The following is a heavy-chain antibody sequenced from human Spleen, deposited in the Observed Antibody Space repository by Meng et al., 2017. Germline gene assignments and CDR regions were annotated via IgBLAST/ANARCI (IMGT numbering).Heavy chain of an antibody. CDR3: ASWRMLRGVIISNY. D-gene: IGHD3-10*01. CDR2: INHSGST. V-gene: IGHV4-34*01. CDR1: GGSFIDYY. Sequence: PRKKGAPGMLQPPEHLSLTSFVCGGSFIDYYRSWIRQPQGKGLEWIGKINHSGSTNYNPSLESRATISVDTSQNNLSLKLSSVTAADSAVYYCASWRMLRGVIISNYWGQGTLVTVSS. J-gene: IGHJ4*02.